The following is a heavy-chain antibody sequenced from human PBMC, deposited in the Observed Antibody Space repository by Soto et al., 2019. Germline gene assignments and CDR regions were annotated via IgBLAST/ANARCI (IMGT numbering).Heavy chain of an antibody. D-gene: IGHD3-10*01. Sequence: AGSLRLSCAASGFTFSSYSMNWVRQAPGKGLEWVSSISSSSSYIYYADSVKGRFTISRDNAKNSLYLQMNSLRAEDTAVYYCASTLNPRGSDYWGQGTLVTVSS. CDR3: ASTLNPRGSDY. CDR2: ISSSSSYI. V-gene: IGHV3-21*01. CDR1: GFTFSSYS. J-gene: IGHJ4*02.